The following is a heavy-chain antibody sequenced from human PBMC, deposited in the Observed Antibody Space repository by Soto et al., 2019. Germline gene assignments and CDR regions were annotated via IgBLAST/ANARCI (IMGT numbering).Heavy chain of an antibody. V-gene: IGHV3-30-3*01. J-gene: IGHJ4*02. CDR1: GFTFSSYA. CDR3: ASNRYGSGSYPNPGPFDD. D-gene: IGHD3-10*01. Sequence: PGGSLRLSCAASGFTFSSYAMHWVRQAPGKGLEWVAVISYDGSNKYYADSVKGRFTISRDNSKNTLYLQMNSLRAEDTAVYYCASNRYGSGSYPNPGPFDDRGQAILVTVSS. CDR2: ISYDGSNK.